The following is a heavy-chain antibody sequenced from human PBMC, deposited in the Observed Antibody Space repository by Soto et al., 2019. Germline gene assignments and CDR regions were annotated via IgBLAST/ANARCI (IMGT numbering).Heavy chain of an antibody. J-gene: IGHJ4*02. CDR3: XXRRRLGSDWYTFDY. D-gene: IGHD6-19*01. V-gene: IGHV2-5*02. Sequence: QITLKESGPTLVKPTQTLTLTCTFSGFSLSTSGVCVGWIRQPPGKTLEWLTLINWDDDKRYNPSLKNRLTIXXXXTXXXXXXXXXXXXXXXPXXXXXXXRRRLGSDWYTFDYWGQGPPV. CDR2: INWDDDK. CDR1: GFSLSTSGVC.